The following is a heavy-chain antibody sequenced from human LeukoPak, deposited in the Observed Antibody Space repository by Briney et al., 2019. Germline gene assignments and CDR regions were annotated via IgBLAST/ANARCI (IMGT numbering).Heavy chain of an antibody. D-gene: IGHD2-15*01. CDR1: GGSISGYY. CDR2: IYYSGST. J-gene: IGHJ5*02. CDR3: ARAVVVAATVKWFDP. Sequence: SETLSLTCTVSGGSISGYYWSWIRQSPGKGLEWIGYIYYSGSTNYNPSLKSRVTMSVDTSKNHFSLKVSSVTAADTAVYYCARAVVVAATVKWFDPWGQGTLVTASS. V-gene: IGHV4-59*01.